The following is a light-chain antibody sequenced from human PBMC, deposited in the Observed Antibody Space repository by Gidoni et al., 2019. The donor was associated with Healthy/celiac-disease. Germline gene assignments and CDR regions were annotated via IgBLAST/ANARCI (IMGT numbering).Light chain of an antibody. CDR1: QSVSSY. J-gene: IGKJ5*01. CDR3: QKGSNWPWTT. CDR2: DAS. Sequence: EIVLTQSPASLSLSPGERATLSCRASQSVSSYLAWYQQKPGQAPRLLIYDASNRGTGNTARSSDSGSGTGFTHTINSVEPEDFAVYYYQKGSNWPWTTFGQGTRLEIK. V-gene: IGKV3-11*01.